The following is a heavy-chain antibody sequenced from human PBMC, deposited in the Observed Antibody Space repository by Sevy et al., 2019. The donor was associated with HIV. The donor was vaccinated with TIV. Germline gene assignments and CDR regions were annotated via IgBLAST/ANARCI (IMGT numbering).Heavy chain of an antibody. D-gene: IGHD6-13*01. J-gene: IGHJ4*02. CDR1: GFTFSSSS. CDR2: ISQGGSEE. V-gene: IGHV3-7*01. Sequence: GGSLRLSCAAAGFTFSSSSMTWDRQAPGKGLGWVATISQGGSEEYYVDSVKGRFTISRDNAKNSLYLQMNSLSAVDTAVYFCARFVSLGYWGQGTLVTVSS. CDR3: ARFVSLGY.